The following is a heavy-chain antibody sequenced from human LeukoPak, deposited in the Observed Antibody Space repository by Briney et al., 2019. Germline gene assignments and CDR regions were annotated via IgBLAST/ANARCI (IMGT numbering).Heavy chain of an antibody. D-gene: IGHD3-10*01. J-gene: IGHJ4*02. CDR3: AKDPLPYYGSGSYLYYFDY. CDR2: IGKGGT. V-gene: IGHV3-23*01. Sequence: GGSLRLSCAASGFTFSPYGMGWVRQAPGKGLEWVSSIGKGGTYYADSVEVRFTISRDNSKNTLYLQMNSLRAEDTAVYYCAKDPLPYYGSGSYLYYFDYWGQGTLVTVSS. CDR1: GFTFSPYG.